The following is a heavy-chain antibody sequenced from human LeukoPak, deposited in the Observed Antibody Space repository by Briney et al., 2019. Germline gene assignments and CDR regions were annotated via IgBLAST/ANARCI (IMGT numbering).Heavy chain of an antibody. CDR3: ARDRYGSGSYYIPGAVDI. CDR1: GGSLSGRY. CDR2: INHSGST. Sequence: SETLSLTCAVYGGSLSGRYWAWIRQPPGKGLEWFGQINHSGSTNYNPSLKSRVTISVDTSKNQFSLKLSSVTAADTAVYYCARDRYGSGSYYIPGAVDIWGQGTMVTVSS. V-gene: IGHV4-34*01. J-gene: IGHJ3*02. D-gene: IGHD3-10*01.